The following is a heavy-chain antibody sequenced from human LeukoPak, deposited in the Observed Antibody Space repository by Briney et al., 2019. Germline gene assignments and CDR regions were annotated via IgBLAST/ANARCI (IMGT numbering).Heavy chain of an antibody. CDR1: GYTFTGYY. V-gene: IGHV1-2*02. CDR2: INPNSGGI. CDR3: ARGDTSMLRGYYGMDV. D-gene: IGHD5-18*01. Sequence: ASVKVSCKASGYTFTGYYMHWVRQAPGQGLEWMGWINPNSGGINYAQKFQGRVTMTRDTPISTAYMELSRLRSDDTAVYYCARGDTSMLRGYYGMDVWGQGTTVTVSS. J-gene: IGHJ6*02.